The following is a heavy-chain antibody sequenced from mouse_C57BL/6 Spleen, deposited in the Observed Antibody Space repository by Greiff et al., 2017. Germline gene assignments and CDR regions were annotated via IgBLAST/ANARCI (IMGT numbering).Heavy chain of an antibody. D-gene: IGHD2-5*01. CDR3: ARYSNYSPAWFAY. V-gene: IGHV1-55*01. Sequence: QVQLQQPGAELVKPGASVKMSCKASGYTFTSYWITWVKQRPGQGLEWIGDIYPGSGSTNYNEKFKSKATLTVDTSSSTAYMQLSSLTSEDSAVYYCARYSNYSPAWFAYWGQGTLVTVSA. CDR2: IYPGSGST. J-gene: IGHJ3*01. CDR1: GYTFTSYW.